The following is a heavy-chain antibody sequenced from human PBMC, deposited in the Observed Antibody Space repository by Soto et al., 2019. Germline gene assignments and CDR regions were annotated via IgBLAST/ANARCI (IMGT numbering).Heavy chain of an antibody. CDR1: GGSFSGYY. CDR3: ARDYRDGDYHYYYYYYMDV. D-gene: IGHD4-17*01. J-gene: IGHJ6*03. Sequence: LSLTCAVYGGSFSGYYWSWIRQPPGKGLEWIGEINHSGSTNYNPSLKSRVTISVDTSKNQFSLKLSSVTAADTAVYYCARDYRDGDYHYYYYYYMDVWGKGTTVTVSS. CDR2: INHSGST. V-gene: IGHV4-34*01.